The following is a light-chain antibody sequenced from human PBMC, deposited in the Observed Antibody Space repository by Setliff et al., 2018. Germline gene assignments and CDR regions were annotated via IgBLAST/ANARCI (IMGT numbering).Light chain of an antibody. CDR1: SSDVGGYNH. CDR3: SSYTGSNSHV. J-gene: IGLJ1*01. V-gene: IGLV2-8*01. Sequence: QSALPQPPSASGSPGQSVTISCTGTSSDVGGYNHVSWYQQHPGKAPKLMIYDVGKRPSGVSNRFSGSKSGNTASLTISGLQAEDEADYYCSSYTGSNSHVFGTGTKVTVL. CDR2: DVG.